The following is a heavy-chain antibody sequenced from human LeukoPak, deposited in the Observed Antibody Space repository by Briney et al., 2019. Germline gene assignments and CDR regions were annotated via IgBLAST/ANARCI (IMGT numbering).Heavy chain of an antibody. Sequence: GGSLRLSCAASGFTFNDYKMHWVRQAPGKGLEWISLITWDGDTTHYADPVKGRFTVSRDNSKNSLYLQMNSLRTEDTALYYCVKGGYGSRFDSWGQGTLVTVSS. CDR3: VKGGYGSRFDS. V-gene: IGHV3-43*01. J-gene: IGHJ4*02. CDR1: GFTFNDYK. CDR2: ITWDGDTT. D-gene: IGHD3-10*01.